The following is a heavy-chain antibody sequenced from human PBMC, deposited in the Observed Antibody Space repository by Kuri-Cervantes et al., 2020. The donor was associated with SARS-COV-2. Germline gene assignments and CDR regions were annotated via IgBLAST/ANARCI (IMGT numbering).Heavy chain of an antibody. Sequence: GSLRLSCTVSGYSISSGYHWGWIRQPPGKGLEWIGSIYHSGSTYHNPSLKSRVTISVDTSKNQFSLKLSSVTAADTAVYYCARLSSIAAPTDYWGQGTLVTVSS. CDR3: ARLSSIAAPTDY. V-gene: IGHV4-38-2*02. CDR1: GYSISSGYH. CDR2: IYHSGST. D-gene: IGHD6-6*01. J-gene: IGHJ4*02.